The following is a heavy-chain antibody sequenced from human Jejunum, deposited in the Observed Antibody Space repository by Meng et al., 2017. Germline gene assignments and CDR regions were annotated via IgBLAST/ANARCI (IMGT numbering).Heavy chain of an antibody. CDR1: GYTFTDDA. J-gene: IGHJ5*02. V-gene: IGHV7-4-1*02. CDR2: INTNTGTP. CDR3: SRGGILVVTATPERFDP. Sequence: AQLAQSGSELKNPGASVKVSCKASGYTFTDDAIHWVRQAPGQGLEWMGRINTNTGTPTYAQGFTGRFVFSVDTSVTTAYLQISSLDVEDTAVYYCSRGGILVVTATPERFDPWGQGTLVTVSS. D-gene: IGHD2-21*02.